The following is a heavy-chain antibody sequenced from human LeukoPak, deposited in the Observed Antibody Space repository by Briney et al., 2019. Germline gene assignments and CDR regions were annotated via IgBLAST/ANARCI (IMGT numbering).Heavy chain of an antibody. CDR1: GGSISSGSYY. Sequence: PSQTLSLTCTVSGGSISSGSYYWSWIRQPAGKGLEWIGRIYTSGSTNYNPSLKSRVTISVDTSKNQFPLKLSSVTAADTAVYYCAREIWFGEGKAFDIWGQGTMVTVSS. J-gene: IGHJ3*02. V-gene: IGHV4-61*02. D-gene: IGHD3-10*01. CDR2: IYTSGST. CDR3: AREIWFGEGKAFDI.